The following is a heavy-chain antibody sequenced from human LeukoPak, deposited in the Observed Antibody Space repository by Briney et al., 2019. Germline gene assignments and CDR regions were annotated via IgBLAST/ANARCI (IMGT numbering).Heavy chain of an antibody. D-gene: IGHD5-24*01. V-gene: IGHV4-59*01. Sequence: SETLSLTCTVSSGSISSYYWSWIRQPPGKGLEWIGYIYYSGSTNYDPSLKSRVTISVDTSKNQFSLKLSSVTAADTAVYYCARDLGRDGYNDYWGQGTLVTVSS. CDR2: IYYSGST. CDR1: SGSISSYY. J-gene: IGHJ4*02. CDR3: ARDLGRDGYNDY.